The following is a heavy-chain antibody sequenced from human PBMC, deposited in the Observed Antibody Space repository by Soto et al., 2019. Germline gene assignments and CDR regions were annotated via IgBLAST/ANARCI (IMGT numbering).Heavy chain of an antibody. J-gene: IGHJ4*02. CDR3: AKDPSMIVVVISDY. D-gene: IGHD3-22*01. CDR2: ISGSGGST. Sequence: GSLRLCCAASGXTFSSYAMSWVRQAPGKGLEWVSAISGSGGSTYYADSVNGRFTISRYNSNNTLYLQMNSMRAEDTAVYYCAKDPSMIVVVISDYWGQGTLVTVSS. CDR1: GXTFSSYA. V-gene: IGHV3-23*01.